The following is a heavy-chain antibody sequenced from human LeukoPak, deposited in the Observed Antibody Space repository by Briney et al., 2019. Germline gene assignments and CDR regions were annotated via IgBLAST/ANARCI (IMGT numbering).Heavy chain of an antibody. J-gene: IGHJ3*02. Sequence: SETLSLTCAVYGGSFSGYYWSWIRQPPGKGLEWIGEINHSGSTNYNSSLKSRVTISVDTSKNQFSLKLSSVTAADTAVYYCARARITMIVVVRGGIGAFDIWGQGTMVTVSS. CDR2: INHSGST. CDR3: ARARITMIVVVRGGIGAFDI. CDR1: GGSFSGYY. V-gene: IGHV4-34*01. D-gene: IGHD3-22*01.